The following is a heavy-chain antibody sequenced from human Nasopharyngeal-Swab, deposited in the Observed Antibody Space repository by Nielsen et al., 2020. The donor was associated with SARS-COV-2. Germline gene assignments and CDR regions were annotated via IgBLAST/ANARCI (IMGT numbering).Heavy chain of an antibody. D-gene: IGHD3-22*01. Sequence: SETLSLTCTVSGGPLSSYYWSWIRQSPGTGLEWIGNVYYSGSTEYNPSLQSRAIISLDTTKNQFTLRLSSVTAADTAVYFCGRDQKYYFEKSGYFDYWGQGAHVTVSS. V-gene: IGHV4-59*01. CDR1: GGPLSSYY. CDR2: VYYSGST. CDR3: GRDQKYYFEKSGYFDY. J-gene: IGHJ4*02.